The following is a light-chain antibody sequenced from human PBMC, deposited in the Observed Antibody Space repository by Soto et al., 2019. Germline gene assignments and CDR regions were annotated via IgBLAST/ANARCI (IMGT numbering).Light chain of an antibody. J-gene: IGKJ1*01. Sequence: DIQMTQSPSTLSASVGDRVTITCRAGQSLGIWLAWHQQKPGKAPKLLIYDASSLKSGVPSRFSGSGSGTKFTLTIRSLQPDDFATYYCQEYNSYSGTFGQGTKVDIK. CDR1: QSLGIW. CDR2: DAS. CDR3: QEYNSYSGT. V-gene: IGKV1-5*01.